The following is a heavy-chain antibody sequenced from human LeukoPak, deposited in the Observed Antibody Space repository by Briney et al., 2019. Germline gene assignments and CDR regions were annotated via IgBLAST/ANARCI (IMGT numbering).Heavy chain of an antibody. J-gene: IGHJ4*02. D-gene: IGHD4-23*01. V-gene: IGHV4-34*01. CDR3: ARENNDYGGKKAFDY. CDR2: INHSGST. CDR1: GGSVSGDY. Sequence: SETLSLTCAVYGGSVSGDYWSWIRQPPGKGLEWIGEINHSGSTNYNPSLKSRVTISVDTSKNQFSLKLSSVTAADTAVYYCARENNDYGGKKAFDYGGQGTLVTVSS.